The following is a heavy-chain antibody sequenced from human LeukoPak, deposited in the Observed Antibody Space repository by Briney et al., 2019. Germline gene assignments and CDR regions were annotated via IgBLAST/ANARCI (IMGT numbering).Heavy chain of an antibody. J-gene: IGHJ3*01. CDR2: IATGTPYI. CDR3: TRDESFDV. V-gene: IGHV3-21*01. Sequence: GGSLRLSCAASGFTFSYYNMNWVRQAPGKGLEWVSSIATGTPYIHYADSVKGRFTISRDIAKNSLHLQMNSLRVDDTAVYYCTRDESFDVWGQGTIVIVSS. CDR1: GFTFSYYN.